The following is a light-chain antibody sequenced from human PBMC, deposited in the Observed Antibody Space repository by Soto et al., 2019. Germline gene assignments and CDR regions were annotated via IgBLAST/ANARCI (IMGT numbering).Light chain of an antibody. V-gene: IGLV2-23*01. J-gene: IGLJ1*01. Sequence: QSALTQPASVSGSPGQSITISCTGTGSDVGSYNLVSWYQQHPGKAPKLMIYEGSKRPSGVSNRFSGSKSGNTASLTISGLQAEDEADYYCCSYAGSSTFPYVFGTGTKLTVL. CDR3: CSYAGSSTFPYV. CDR2: EGS. CDR1: GSDVGSYNL.